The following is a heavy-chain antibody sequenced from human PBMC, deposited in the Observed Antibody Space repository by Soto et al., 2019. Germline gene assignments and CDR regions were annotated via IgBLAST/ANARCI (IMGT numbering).Heavy chain of an antibody. J-gene: IGHJ6*02. D-gene: IGHD3-22*01. CDR3: ARAHAGYGSSGYPRMDV. Sequence: SVKVSCKASGGTFSNYAISWVRQAPGQGLEWMGGIIPIFGTANYAQKFQGRVTITADESTSTAYMELSSLRSEDTAVYYCARAHAGYGSSGYPRMDVWGQGTTVTVSS. V-gene: IGHV1-69*13. CDR2: IIPIFGTA. CDR1: GGTFSNYA.